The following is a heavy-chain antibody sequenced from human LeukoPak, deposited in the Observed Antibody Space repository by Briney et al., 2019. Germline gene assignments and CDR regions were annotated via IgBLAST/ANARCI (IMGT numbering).Heavy chain of an antibody. CDR2: IYPGDSET. J-gene: IGHJ3*02. CDR3: ARQLARSGGYSGFDI. D-gene: IGHD2-15*01. V-gene: IGHV5-51*01. CDR1: GYSFTNYW. Sequence: GESLKISCKGSGYSFTNYWIAWVRQMPGKGLEWMGIIYPGDSETTYSPSFQGQDTFSADKSISTAYLQWSSLKASDTAMYYCARQLARSGGYSGFDIWGQGTMVTVSS.